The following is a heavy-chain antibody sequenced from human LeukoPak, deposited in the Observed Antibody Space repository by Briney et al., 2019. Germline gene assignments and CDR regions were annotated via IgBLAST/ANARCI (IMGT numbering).Heavy chain of an antibody. J-gene: IGHJ6*03. D-gene: IGHD6-13*01. V-gene: IGHV4-4*07. CDR3: ASSAAGYYYYYMDV. Sequence: SETLSLTCTVSGGSISSYYWSWIRQPAGKGLVWIGRIYTSGSTNYNPSLKSRVTISVDKSKNQFSLKLSSVTAADTAVYYCASSAAGYYYYYMDVWGKGTTVTVSS. CDR1: GGSISSYY. CDR2: IYTSGST.